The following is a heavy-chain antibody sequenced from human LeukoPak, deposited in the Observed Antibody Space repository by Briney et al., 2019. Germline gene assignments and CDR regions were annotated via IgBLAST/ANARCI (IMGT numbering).Heavy chain of an antibody. J-gene: IGHJ4*02. Sequence: PSETLSLTCIVSGGSISSSSYYWGWIRQPPGKGLEWIGSIYYSGSTYYNPSLKSRVTISLDTSKNQFSLKLSSVTAADTAVYYCARDKSGSFDYWGQGTLVTVSS. CDR1: GGSISSSSYY. D-gene: IGHD3-10*01. CDR3: ARDKSGSFDY. CDR2: IYYSGST. V-gene: IGHV4-39*07.